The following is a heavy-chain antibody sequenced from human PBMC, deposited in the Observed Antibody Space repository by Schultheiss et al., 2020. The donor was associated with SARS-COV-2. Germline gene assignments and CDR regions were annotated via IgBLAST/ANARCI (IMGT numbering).Heavy chain of an antibody. V-gene: IGHV1-69*13. CDR2: IIPIFGTA. J-gene: IGHJ2*01. CDR1: GGTFSSYA. D-gene: IGHD3-3*01. CDR3: ARDRYDFWSGYVSYWYFDL. Sequence: SVKVSCKASGGTFSSYAISWVRQAPGQGLEWMGGIIPIFGTANYAQKFQGRVTITADESTSTAYMELSSLRSEDTAVYYCARDRYDFWSGYVSYWYFDLWGPGTLVTVSS.